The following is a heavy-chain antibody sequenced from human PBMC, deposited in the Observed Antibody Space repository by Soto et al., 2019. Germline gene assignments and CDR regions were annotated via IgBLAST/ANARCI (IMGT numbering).Heavy chain of an antibody. CDR2: INSDGSST. CDR3: ARDRYGYNYGSSHPPDY. J-gene: IGHJ4*02. CDR1: GFTFSSYW. V-gene: IGHV3-74*01. D-gene: IGHD5-18*01. Sequence: GGSLRLSCAASGFTFSSYWMHWVRQAPGKGLVWVSRINSDGSSTTYADSVKGRFTISRDNAENSLYLQMNSLRAEDTAVYYCARDRYGYNYGSSHPPDYWGQGTLVTVSS.